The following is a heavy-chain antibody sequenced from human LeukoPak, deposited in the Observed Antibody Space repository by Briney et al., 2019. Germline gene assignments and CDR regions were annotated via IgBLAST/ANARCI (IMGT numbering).Heavy chain of an antibody. CDR1: GFTFSSYA. J-gene: IGHJ4*02. CDR2: ISGSGGST. D-gene: IGHD3-9*01. V-gene: IGHV3-23*01. Sequence: PGGSLRLSCAASGFTFSSYAMSWVRQAPGKGLEWVSAISGSGGSTYYADSVKGRFTISRDNSKNTLYLQMNSLRAEDTAVYYCAKALRGYDILTGYSLDYWGQGTLVTVSS. CDR3: AKALRGYDILTGYSLDY.